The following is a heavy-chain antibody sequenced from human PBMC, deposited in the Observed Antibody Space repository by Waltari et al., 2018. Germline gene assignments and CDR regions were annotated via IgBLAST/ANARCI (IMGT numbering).Heavy chain of an antibody. CDR2: ISHDGSNK. D-gene: IGHD5-12*01. Sequence: QFQLVESGGGVVQPGRSLRLSCAASGFISGTFNMPWVRQAPGQGLQWVAAISHDGSNKDYADSVKSRFTVSRDNSNNTLYLQINSLRADDTGIYFCVKYSGFDYFFDYWGQGTLVTVSS. CDR1: GFISGTFN. J-gene: IGHJ4*02. CDR3: VKYSGFDYFFDY. V-gene: IGHV3-30*18.